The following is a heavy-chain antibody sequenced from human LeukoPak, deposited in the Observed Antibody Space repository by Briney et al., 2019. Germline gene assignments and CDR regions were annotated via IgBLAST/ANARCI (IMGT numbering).Heavy chain of an antibody. CDR3: AKDQEQQWPFPPRDYGMDV. CDR2: ISYDGSNK. D-gene: IGHD6-19*01. Sequence: GGSLRLSCAASGFTFSSYGMHWVRQAPGKGLEWVAVISYDGSNKYYADSVKGRFTISRDNSKNTLYLQMNSLRAEDTAVYYCAKDQEQQWPFPPRDYGMDVWGQGTTVTVSS. CDR1: GFTFSSYG. J-gene: IGHJ6*02. V-gene: IGHV3-30*18.